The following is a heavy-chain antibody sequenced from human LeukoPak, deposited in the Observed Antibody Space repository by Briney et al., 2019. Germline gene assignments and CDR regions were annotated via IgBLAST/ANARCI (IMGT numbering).Heavy chain of an antibody. V-gene: IGHV1-18*01. CDR2: ISAYNGNT. CDR1: GYTFTSYG. CDR3: ARAPSYDSSGYYYSL. Sequence: ASVKVSCKASGYTFTSYGISWVRQAPGQGLEWMGWISAYNGNTNYAQKLQGRVTMTTDTSTSTAYMELRSLRSDDTAVCYCARAPSYDSSGYYYSLWGQGTLVTVSS. D-gene: IGHD3-22*01. J-gene: IGHJ4*02.